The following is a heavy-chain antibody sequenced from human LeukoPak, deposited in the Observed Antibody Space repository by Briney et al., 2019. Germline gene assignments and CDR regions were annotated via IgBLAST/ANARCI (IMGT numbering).Heavy chain of an antibody. CDR1: GYTFTGYY. Sequence: GASVKVSCKASGYTFTGYYMHWVRQAPGQGLEWMGWINPNSGGTNYAQKLQGRVTMTTDTSTSTAYMELRSLRSDDTAVYYCARDAAYSSGWRTDAFDIWGQGTMVTVSS. D-gene: IGHD6-19*01. V-gene: IGHV1-2*02. CDR2: INPNSGGT. CDR3: ARDAAYSSGWRTDAFDI. J-gene: IGHJ3*02.